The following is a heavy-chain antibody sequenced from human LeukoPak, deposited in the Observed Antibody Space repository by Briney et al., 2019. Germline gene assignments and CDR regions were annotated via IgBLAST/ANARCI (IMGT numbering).Heavy chain of an antibody. CDR3: ARENEVEMATIDDY. D-gene: IGHD5-24*01. V-gene: IGHV4-34*01. J-gene: IGHJ4*02. CDR2: INHSGST. CDR1: GGSFSGYY. Sequence: SETLSLTCAVYGGSFSGYYWSWIRQPPGKGLEWIGEINHSGSTNYNPSLKSRVTISVDTSKNQFSLKLSSVTAADTAVYYCARENEVEMATIDDYWGQGTLVTVSS.